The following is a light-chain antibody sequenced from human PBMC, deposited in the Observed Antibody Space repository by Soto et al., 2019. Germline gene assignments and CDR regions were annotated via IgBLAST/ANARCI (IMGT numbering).Light chain of an antibody. CDR3: CSYAPDAGFSVV. J-gene: IGLJ2*01. V-gene: IGLV2-23*01. Sequence: QSALTQPASVSGSPGQSITISCSGSNNDVGSFYTVSWYQQHPGQGPQLLISEGDKRPSGVSDRFSGSRSGKTASLTISGLQVEDEGDYYRCSYAPDAGFSVVFGGGTKLTVL. CDR1: NNDVGSFYT. CDR2: EGD.